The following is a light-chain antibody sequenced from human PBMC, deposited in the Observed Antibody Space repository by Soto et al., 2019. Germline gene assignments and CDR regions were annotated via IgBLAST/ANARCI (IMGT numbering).Light chain of an antibody. J-gene: IGLJ1*01. Sequence: QSVLTQPASVSGAPGQSITISCTGTSSDVGDYNYVSWYQQHPGTAPRLMIYEVSNRPSGVSNRFSGSKSGNTASLTISGLQAEDEADYYCSSYTSSSTPYVFGTGTKLTVL. CDR1: SSDVGDYNY. CDR3: SSYTSSSTPYV. V-gene: IGLV2-14*01. CDR2: EVS.